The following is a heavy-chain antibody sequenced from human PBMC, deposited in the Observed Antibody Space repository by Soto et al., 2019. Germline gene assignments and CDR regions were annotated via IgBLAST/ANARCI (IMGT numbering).Heavy chain of an antibody. CDR3: ARWPDGYYYYGMDV. CDR2: MNPNSGNT. V-gene: IGHV1-8*01. Sequence: QVQLVQSGAEVKKPGASVKVSCKASGYTFTSYDINWVRQATGQGLEWLGWMNPNSGNTGYAQKFQGRVTMTRNTSISTAYMELSSLRSEDTAVYYCARWPDGYYYYGMDVWGQGTTVTVSS. J-gene: IGHJ6*02. CDR1: GYTFTSYD.